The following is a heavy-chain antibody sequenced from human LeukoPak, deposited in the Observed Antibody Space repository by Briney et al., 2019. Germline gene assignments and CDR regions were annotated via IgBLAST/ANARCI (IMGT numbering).Heavy chain of an antibody. J-gene: IGHJ4*02. V-gene: IGHV3-48*01. CDR3: ARSTEWYAYY. D-gene: IGHD3-3*01. CDR2: ITSDSRTI. CDR1: GFTFSVYS. Sequence: GGSLRLSCAASGFTFSVYSMNWVRHAPGKGLEWVSYITSDSRTIYYADSVRGRFTISRDNAKKSLYLQLNSLKVDDTAVYYCARSTEWYAYYWGQGALVTVSS.